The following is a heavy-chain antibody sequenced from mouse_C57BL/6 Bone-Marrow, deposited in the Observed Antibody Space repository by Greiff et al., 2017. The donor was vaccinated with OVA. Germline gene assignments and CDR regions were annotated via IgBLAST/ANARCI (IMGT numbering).Heavy chain of an antibody. CDR1: GYTFTDYY. D-gene: IGHD1-1*01. CDR3: ARRVGSRYWYFDV. J-gene: IGHJ1*03. Sequence: VQLKQSGPVLVKPGASVKMSCKASGYTFTDYYMNWVKQSHGKSLEWIGVINPYNGGTSYNQKFKGKATLTVDKSSSTAYMELNSLTSEDSAVYYCARRVGSRYWYFDVWGTGTTVTVSS. V-gene: IGHV1-19*01. CDR2: INPYNGGT.